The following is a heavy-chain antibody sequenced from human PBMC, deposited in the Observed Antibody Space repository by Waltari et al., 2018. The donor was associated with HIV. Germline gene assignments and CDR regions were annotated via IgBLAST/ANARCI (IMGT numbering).Heavy chain of an antibody. J-gene: IGHJ4*02. Sequence: QVQLVESGGGVVQPGRSLRPSCAASGFTFSSYGMHWVRQAPGKGLEWVAVISYNGSHKYYADAVKCRFTISRDKSKNTLYLQTNSLRAEDTAVYYCAKEPYYYDSSGYADYFDYWGQGTLVTVSS. D-gene: IGHD3-22*01. CDR2: ISYNGSHK. CDR1: GFTFSSYG. V-gene: IGHV3-30*18. CDR3: AKEPYYYDSSGYADYFDY.